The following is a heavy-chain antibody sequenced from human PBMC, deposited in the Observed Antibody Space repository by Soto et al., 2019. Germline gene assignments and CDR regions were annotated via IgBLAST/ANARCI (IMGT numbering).Heavy chain of an antibody. Sequence: SGPTLVNPTQTLTLTCTVSGFSLRTRGVGVGWIRQPPGKALEWLEFIYWDDDKRYSPSLNNRLTITKDTSKNQVVLTMSNVEPMDTVTYYCASGVRYCSRANCPNCFDFWGQGTLVTVS. CDR3: ASGVRYCSRANCPNCFDF. J-gene: IGHJ5*01. V-gene: IGHV2-5*02. D-gene: IGHD2-8*01. CDR1: GFSLRTRGVG. CDR2: IYWDDDK.